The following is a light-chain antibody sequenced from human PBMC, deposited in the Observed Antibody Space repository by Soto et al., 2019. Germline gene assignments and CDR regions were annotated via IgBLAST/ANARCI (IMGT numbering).Light chain of an antibody. CDR2: TAS. Sequence: DIQMTQSPSTLSASVGDRVTITCRASQSISIWLAWYQQKPGKAPKLLIYTASSLESGVPSRFRGSGSGTEFTITISSLQPDDFATYYCQQYNSYSGLTFGGGTNVEIK. V-gene: IGKV1-5*03. J-gene: IGKJ4*01. CDR3: QQYNSYSGLT. CDR1: QSISIW.